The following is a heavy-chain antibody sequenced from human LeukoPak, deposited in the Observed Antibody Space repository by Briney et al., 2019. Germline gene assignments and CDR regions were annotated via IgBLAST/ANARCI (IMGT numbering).Heavy chain of an antibody. CDR2: ISYDGSNK. CDR1: GFTFSSYA. CDR3: ARTGYYYGSGSYTGSDP. J-gene: IGHJ5*02. Sequence: PGGSLRLSCAASGFTFSSYAMHWVRQAPGKGLEWVAVISYDGSNKYYADSVKGRFTISRDNSKNTLYLQMNSLRAEDTAVYYCARTGYYYGSGSYTGSDPWGQGTLVTVSS. V-gene: IGHV3-30-3*01. D-gene: IGHD3-10*01.